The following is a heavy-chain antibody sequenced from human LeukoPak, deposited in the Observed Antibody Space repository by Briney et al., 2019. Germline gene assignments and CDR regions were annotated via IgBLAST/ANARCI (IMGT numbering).Heavy chain of an antibody. V-gene: IGHV4-4*07. CDR1: GGSISSYY. CDR2: IYTSGST. Sequence: SETLSLTCTVSGGSISSYYWSWIRQPAGKGLEWIGRIYTSGSTNYNPSPKSRVTMSVDTSKNQFSLKLSSVTAADTAVYYCASYDFWSGTPGVWGQGTLVTVSS. J-gene: IGHJ4*02. CDR3: ASYDFWSGTPGV. D-gene: IGHD3-3*01.